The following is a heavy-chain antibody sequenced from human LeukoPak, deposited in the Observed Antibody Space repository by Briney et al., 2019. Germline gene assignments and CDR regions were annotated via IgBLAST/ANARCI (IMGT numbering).Heavy chain of an antibody. CDR1: GGSFSGYY. V-gene: IGHV4-34*01. Sequence: SETLSLTCAVYGGSFSGYYWSWIRQPPGKGLEWIGEINHSGSTNYNPSLKSRVTISVDTSRNQFSLKLSSVTAADTAVYYCARGRLGGSGSYYNVLDYWGQGTLVTVSS. CDR2: INHSGST. D-gene: IGHD3-10*01. CDR3: ARGRLGGSGSYYNVLDY. J-gene: IGHJ4*02.